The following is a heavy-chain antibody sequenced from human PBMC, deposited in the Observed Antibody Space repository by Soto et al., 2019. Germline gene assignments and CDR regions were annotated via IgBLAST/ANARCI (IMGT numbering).Heavy chain of an antibody. D-gene: IGHD5-12*01. J-gene: IGHJ4*02. V-gene: IGHV3-30-3*01. Sequence: QVQLVESGGGVVQPGRSLRLSCAASGFTFSSYAMHWVRQAPGKGLERVAVISYDGSKKYYADSVKGRFTISRDNYKNTLYLQMNSLRAEDTAVYYCARGSGYESDRVDYLGQGTLVTVSS. CDR1: GFTFSSYA. CDR3: ARGSGYESDRVDY. CDR2: ISYDGSKK.